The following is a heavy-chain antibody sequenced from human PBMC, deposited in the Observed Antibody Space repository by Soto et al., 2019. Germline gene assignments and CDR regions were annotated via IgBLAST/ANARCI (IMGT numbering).Heavy chain of an antibody. CDR3: ATELGYCSGGSCYWVY. D-gene: IGHD2-15*01. J-gene: IGHJ4*02. CDR1: GYTFTNYG. Sequence: GASVKVSCKASGYTFTNYGITWVRQAPGQGLEWMGWISAYNGGTHYTQRLQGRVTMTTDTSTSTVYMELRSLRSEDTAVYYCATELGYCSGGSCYWVYWGQGTLVTVSS. CDR2: ISAYNGGT. V-gene: IGHV1-18*01.